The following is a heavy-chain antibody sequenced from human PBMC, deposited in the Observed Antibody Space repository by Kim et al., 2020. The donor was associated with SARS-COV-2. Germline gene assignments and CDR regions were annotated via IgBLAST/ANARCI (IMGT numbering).Heavy chain of an antibody. CDR1: GFTFNNYA. CDR2: IRDSGGSR. CDR3: AKVTSGSSGWFEYFQQ. D-gene: IGHD6-19*01. Sequence: GGSLRLSCAASGFTFNNYAMSWVRQAPGKGLEWVSGIRDSGGSREYADSVKGRFSISRDNSKNTLYLQMDSLRAEDTAVYYCAKVTSGSSGWFEYFQQWGQGTLVTVSS. V-gene: IGHV3-23*01. J-gene: IGHJ1*01.